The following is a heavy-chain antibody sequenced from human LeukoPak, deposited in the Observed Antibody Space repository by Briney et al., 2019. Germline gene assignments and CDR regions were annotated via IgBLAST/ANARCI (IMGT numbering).Heavy chain of an antibody. CDR2: IYYSGST. CDR1: GGSISSGGYY. J-gene: IGHJ4*02. CDR3: ARDASVWAIFDY. Sequence: PSETLSLTRTVSGGSISSGGYYWSWIRQHPGKGLEWIGYIYYSGSTYYNPSLKSRVTISVDTSKNQFSLKLSSVTAADTAVYYCARDASVWAIFDYWGQGTLVTVSS. D-gene: IGHD3-16*01. V-gene: IGHV4-31*03.